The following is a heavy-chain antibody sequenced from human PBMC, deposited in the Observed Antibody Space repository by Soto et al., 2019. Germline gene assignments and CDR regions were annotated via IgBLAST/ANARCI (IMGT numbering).Heavy chain of an antibody. J-gene: IGHJ3*02. CDR2: ISSSSITI. CDR1: GFTFSSYS. V-gene: IGHV3-48*01. Sequence: GGSLRLSCEASGFTFSSYSVNWVRQAPGKGLEWVSYISSSSITIYYADSVKGRFTISRDNAKNTLYLQMSSLRAEDTAVYYRAKDISHCSSTRCYSILGYAFAIWGQGTMVTVSS. CDR3: AKDISHCSSTRCYSILGYAFAI. D-gene: IGHD2-2*01.